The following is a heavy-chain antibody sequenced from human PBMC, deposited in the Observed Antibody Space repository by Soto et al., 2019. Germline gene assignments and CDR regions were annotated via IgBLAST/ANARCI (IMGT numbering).Heavy chain of an antibody. CDR3: ARDGDPGYAFWSGPLGGGRFDP. D-gene: IGHD3-3*01. J-gene: IGHJ5*02. CDR2: IVPMFGTA. CDR1: GATFGNTA. Sequence: QVQLVQSGAEVKKPGSSVNVSCKTSGATFGNTAVTWVRQAPGQGLEWMGGIVPMFGTANYAQKFQGRVTISADESTNTAYRELSSLRSDDTGVYYCARDGDPGYAFWSGPLGGGRFDPWGQGTLVTVSS. V-gene: IGHV1-69*12.